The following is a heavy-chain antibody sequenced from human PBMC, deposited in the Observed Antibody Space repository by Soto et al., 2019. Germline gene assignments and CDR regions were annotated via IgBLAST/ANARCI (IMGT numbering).Heavy chain of an antibody. J-gene: IGHJ6*02. CDR3: ARDLGPAGELLHYYYCGFDV. D-gene: IGHD1-26*01. CDR2: IGAYNGNT. Sequence: QVQLVQSGAEVKKPGASVKVSCKAFGYTFASYGISWVRQAPGQGLEWIGWIGAYNGNTNYAQKLQGRVTMTTDTSTSTAYMELRSLRSDDTAVYYCARDLGPAGELLHYYYCGFDVWGQGTTVTVSS. CDR1: GYTFASYG. V-gene: IGHV1-18*01.